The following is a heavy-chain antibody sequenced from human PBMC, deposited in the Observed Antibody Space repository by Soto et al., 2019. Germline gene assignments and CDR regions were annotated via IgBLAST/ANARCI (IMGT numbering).Heavy chain of an antibody. V-gene: IGHV2-5*01. CDR3: ARLFRNYDFWSGEYGMDV. Sequence: SGPTLVNPTQTLTLTRTFSGFSLSTSGVGVGWIRQPPGKALEWLALIYWNDDKRYSPSLKSRLTITKDTSKNQVVLTMTNMDPVDTATYYCARLFRNYDFWSGEYGMDVWGQGTTVTVSS. CDR2: IYWNDDK. D-gene: IGHD3-3*01. J-gene: IGHJ6*02. CDR1: GFSLSTSGVG.